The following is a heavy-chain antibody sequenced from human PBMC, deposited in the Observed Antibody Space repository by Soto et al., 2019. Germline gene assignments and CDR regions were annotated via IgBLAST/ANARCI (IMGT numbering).Heavy chain of an antibody. CDR2: INGGTGNT. CDR1: GYTLSNYA. J-gene: IGHJ6*02. Sequence: ASVKVSCKANGYTLSNYAMHCVRQAPGQGLEWMGWINGGTGNTKYSQKFQGRVTITRDTSASTAHLELSSLRSEDTAVYYCAIGGPIYDILSARYFYGMDAWGQGTTVTVSS. D-gene: IGHD3-9*01. CDR3: AIGGPIYDILSARYFYGMDA. V-gene: IGHV1-3*01.